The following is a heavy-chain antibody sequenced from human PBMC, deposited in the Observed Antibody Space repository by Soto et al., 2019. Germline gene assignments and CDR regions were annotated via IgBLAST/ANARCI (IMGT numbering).Heavy chain of an antibody. CDR3: ARHGTLPGFDS. CDR1: GASISSEI. CDR2: LYYSGST. Sequence: SETLSLTCTVSGASISSEIGWIRQPPGKGLEWIGSLYYSGSTYSNPSLKGRVTISGDTSKSQFSLKLSSVTAADTAVYYCARHGTLPGFDSWGQGTLVTVSS. V-gene: IGHV4-39*01. J-gene: IGHJ4*02. D-gene: IGHD2-21*02.